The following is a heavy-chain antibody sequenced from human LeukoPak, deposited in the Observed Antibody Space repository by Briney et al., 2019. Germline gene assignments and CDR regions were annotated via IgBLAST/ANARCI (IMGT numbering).Heavy chain of an antibody. Sequence: FQGRVTITRDTSASIAYMELSSLRSEDTAVYYCARRYSGSSGYYLDNWFDPWGQGTLVTVSS. CDR3: ARRYSGSSGYYLDNWFDP. D-gene: IGHD3-22*01. V-gene: IGHV1-3*01. J-gene: IGHJ5*02.